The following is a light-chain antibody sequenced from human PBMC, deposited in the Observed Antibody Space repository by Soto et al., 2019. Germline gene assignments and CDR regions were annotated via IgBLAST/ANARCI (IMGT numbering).Light chain of an antibody. Sequence: DIQMTQSPSTLSASAGDRVTITCRASRSISTWLAWYQQKPGKAPNLLIYDASSLESGVPSRFSGSGSGTEFTLTISSLQPDDFATYYCQQYNTYWTFGQGTKVEIK. CDR1: RSISTW. J-gene: IGKJ1*01. CDR2: DAS. CDR3: QQYNTYWT. V-gene: IGKV1-5*01.